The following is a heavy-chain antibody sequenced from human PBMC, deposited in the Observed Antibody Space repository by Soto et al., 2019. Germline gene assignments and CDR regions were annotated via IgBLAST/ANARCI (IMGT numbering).Heavy chain of an antibody. J-gene: IGHJ6*03. V-gene: IGHV3-23*01. D-gene: IGHD3-10*01. CDR1: GFTFSTYA. CDR3: AKSAMIRGLIDYYYYFMDV. CDR2: ISGSGGST. Sequence: GGSLRLSCAASGFTFSTYAMSWVRQAPGKGLEWVAAISGSGGSTNYGDSVRGRFTISRDNSKNTLYLQVNSLRDEDTAVYYCAKSAMIRGLIDYYYYFMDVWGKGTTVTVSS.